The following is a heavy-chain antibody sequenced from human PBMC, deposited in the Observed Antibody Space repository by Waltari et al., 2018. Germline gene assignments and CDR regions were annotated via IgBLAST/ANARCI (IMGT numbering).Heavy chain of an antibody. J-gene: IGHJ4*02. CDR2: IYHSGST. CDR1: GGSIRRGGYS. V-gene: IGHV4-30-2*01. Sequence: QLQLQESGSGLVTPSQTLSLTCAVSGGSIRRGGYSWSWIRQPPGKGLEWIGYIYHSGSTYYNPSLKSRVTISVDRSKNQFSLKLSSVTAADTAVYYCARVGIESVFDYWGQGTLVTVSS. CDR3: ARVGIESVFDY.